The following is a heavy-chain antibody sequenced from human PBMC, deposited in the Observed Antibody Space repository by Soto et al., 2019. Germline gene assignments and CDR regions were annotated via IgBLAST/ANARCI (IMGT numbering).Heavy chain of an antibody. Sequence: EVQLLESGGGLVQPGGSLRLSCAASGFTFSSYAMRWVGQAPVKGLEWVSAISGSGDSTYYADSVKGRFTISRDNSKNTLYLQLNSLRAEEPAVYYCARRGSGSYYDYWGQGTLVTVSS. J-gene: IGHJ4*02. D-gene: IGHD1-26*01. CDR2: ISGSGDST. CDR1: GFTFSSYA. V-gene: IGHV3-23*01. CDR3: ARRGSGSYYDY.